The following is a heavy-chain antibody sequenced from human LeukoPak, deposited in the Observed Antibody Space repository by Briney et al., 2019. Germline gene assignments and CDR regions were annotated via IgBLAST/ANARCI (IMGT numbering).Heavy chain of an antibody. CDR1: GGSFSSYY. CDR3: ARLNSPGWFDP. J-gene: IGHJ5*02. CDR2: IYYSGST. D-gene: IGHD4-23*01. Sequence: PSETLSLTCAVYGGSFSSYYWGWIRQPPGKGLEWIGSIYYSGSTYYNPSLKSRVTISVDTSKNQFSLKLSSVTAADTALYYCARLNSPGWFDPWGQGTLVTVSS. V-gene: IGHV4-39*01.